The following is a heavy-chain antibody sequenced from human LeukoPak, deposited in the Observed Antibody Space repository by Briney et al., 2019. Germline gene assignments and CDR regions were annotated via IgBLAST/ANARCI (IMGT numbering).Heavy chain of an antibody. J-gene: IGHJ4*02. CDR2: INWNSATM. V-gene: IGHV3-9*01. CDR1: GFTFGDYA. Sequence: GGSLRLSCAASGFTFGDYAMHWVRQAPGKGLEWVSGINWNSATMDYADSVKGRFTISRDNANNSLYLQMNSLRPEDTAFYYCAKDDNYYGSGSYYGYWGQGTLVTASS. D-gene: IGHD3-10*01. CDR3: AKDDNYYGSGSYYGY.